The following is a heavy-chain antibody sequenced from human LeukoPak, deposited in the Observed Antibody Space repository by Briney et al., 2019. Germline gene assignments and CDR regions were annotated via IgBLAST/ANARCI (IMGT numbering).Heavy chain of an antibody. CDR2: IKQDGSEK. CDR3: ASALPGPDNWNDVLFDY. D-gene: IGHD1-20*01. J-gene: IGHJ4*02. V-gene: IGHV3-7*03. Sequence: GGSLRLACAASGFTFSSYWMSWVRQAPGKGLEWVANIKQDGSEKYYVDSVKGRFTISRDNAKNSLYLQMNSLRAEDTAVYYCASALPGPDNWNDVLFDYWGQGTLVTVSS. CDR1: GFTFSSYW.